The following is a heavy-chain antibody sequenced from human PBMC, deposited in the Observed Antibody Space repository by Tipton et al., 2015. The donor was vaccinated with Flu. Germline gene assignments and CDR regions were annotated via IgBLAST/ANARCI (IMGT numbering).Heavy chain of an antibody. D-gene: IGHD2-15*01. CDR3: ARRGYGGYCSSGGCWFAP. CDR2: INYSGST. CDR1: GGSISSSPYY. J-gene: IGHJ5*02. Sequence: TLSLTCPVSGGSISSSPYYWGWIRQPPGKGLEWIGSINYSGSTYYNAALKSRDTISVDTSKNQFSLKLPSVTAADTAVYYCARRGYGGYCSSGGCWFAPWGQGTQVTVSS. V-gene: IGHV4-39*01.